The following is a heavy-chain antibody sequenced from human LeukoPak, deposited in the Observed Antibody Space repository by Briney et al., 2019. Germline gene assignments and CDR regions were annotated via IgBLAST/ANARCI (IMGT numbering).Heavy chain of an antibody. CDR1: GFIFSSYA. V-gene: IGHV3-23*01. Sequence: QPGGSLRLSCAASGFIFSSYAMSWVRQAPGKGLEWVSAISGSGGSTDYADSVKGRFTISRDTSRNTLNLQMNSLRAEDTAIYYCAKDYDSRGYYFHHWGQGTLVTVSS. J-gene: IGHJ1*01. CDR3: AKDYDSRGYYFHH. CDR2: ISGSGGST. D-gene: IGHD3-22*01.